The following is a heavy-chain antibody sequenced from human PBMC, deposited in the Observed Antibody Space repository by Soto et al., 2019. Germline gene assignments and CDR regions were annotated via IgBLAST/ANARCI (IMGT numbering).Heavy chain of an antibody. CDR2: INHSGST. J-gene: IGHJ5*02. V-gene: IGHV4-34*01. CDR3: ARVLLWFGELLYVRRYNWFDP. CDR1: GGSFSGYY. Sequence: SETLSLTCAVYGGSFSGYYWSWIRQPPGKGLEWIGEINHSGSTDYNPSLKSRVTISVDTSKNQFSLKLSSVTAADTAVYYCARVLLWFGELLYVRRYNWFDPWGQGTLVTVLL. D-gene: IGHD3-10*01.